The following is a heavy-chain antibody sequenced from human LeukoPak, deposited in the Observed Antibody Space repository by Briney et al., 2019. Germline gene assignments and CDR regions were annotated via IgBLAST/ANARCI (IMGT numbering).Heavy chain of an antibody. CDR2: IIPIFGTA. D-gene: IGHD4-17*01. CDR3: AKAYYGDPPRFFTQGLDS. CDR1: GGTFSSYA. J-gene: IGHJ4*02. V-gene: IGHV1-69*01. Sequence: SVKVSCKASGGTFSSYAISWVRQAPGQGLEWMGGIIPIFGTANYAQKFQGRVTITADESMSTAYMELSSLRSEDTAVYYCAKAYYGDPPRFFTQGLDSWGQGTLVTVSS.